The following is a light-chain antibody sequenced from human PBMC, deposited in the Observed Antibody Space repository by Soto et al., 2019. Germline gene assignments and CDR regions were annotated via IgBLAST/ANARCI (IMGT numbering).Light chain of an antibody. CDR2: DVS. J-gene: IGLJ1*01. CDR1: SSDVGGYNY. V-gene: IGLV2-14*01. CDR3: SSYTTSNTRQIV. Sequence: QSVLTQPASVSGPPGQSITISCTGTSSDVGGYNYVSWYQQHPGKAPKFMIYDVSNRPSGVSNRFSGSKSGNTASLTISGVQAEDEADYYCSSYTTSNTRQIVFGTGTKVTVL.